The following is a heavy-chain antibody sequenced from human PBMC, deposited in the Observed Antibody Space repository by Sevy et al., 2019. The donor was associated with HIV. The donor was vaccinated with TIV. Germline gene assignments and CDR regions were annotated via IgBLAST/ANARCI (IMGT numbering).Heavy chain of an antibody. D-gene: IGHD3-10*01. Sequence: SETLSLTCAVFSDSVSTGDYFWSWIRQPPGKGLEWIGYIYYSGSTSYNLSLKSRVTISLDTSKNQFSLILSSMTTADTAIYYCARERRMGRYYFDLWGQGALVTVSS. CDR3: ARERRMGRYYFDL. CDR1: SDSVSTGDYF. V-gene: IGHV4-61*08. J-gene: IGHJ4*02. CDR2: IYYSGST.